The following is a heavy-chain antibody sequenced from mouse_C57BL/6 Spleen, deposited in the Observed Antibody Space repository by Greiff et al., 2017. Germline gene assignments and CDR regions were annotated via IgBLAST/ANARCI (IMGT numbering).Heavy chain of an antibody. Sequence: EVQLVESGGGLVKPGGSLKLSCAASGFTFSSYTMSWVRQTPEKRLEWVATISGGGGNTYYPDSVKGRFTISRDNAKNTLYLQMSSPRSEDTALYYCASIYYYGSEGFDYWGQGTTLTVSS. CDR1: GFTFSSYT. CDR3: ASIYYYGSEGFDY. J-gene: IGHJ2*01. D-gene: IGHD1-1*01. CDR2: ISGGGGNT. V-gene: IGHV5-9*01.